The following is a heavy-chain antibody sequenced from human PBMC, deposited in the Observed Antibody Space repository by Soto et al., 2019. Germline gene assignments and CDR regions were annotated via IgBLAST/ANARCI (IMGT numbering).Heavy chain of an antibody. Sequence: QVQLQESGPGLVKPSETLSLTCTVSGGSISSYYWSWIRQPPGKGLEWIGFIFYSGSTSYNPSLKSSVTLSIDTSEYQFSLKLNSVTAADTAVYYCASMIGDPVLSFDSWGQGTLVAVSS. V-gene: IGHV4-59*01. J-gene: IGHJ5*01. D-gene: IGHD3-10*02. CDR2: IFYSGST. CDR3: ASMIGDPVLSFDS. CDR1: GGSISSYY.